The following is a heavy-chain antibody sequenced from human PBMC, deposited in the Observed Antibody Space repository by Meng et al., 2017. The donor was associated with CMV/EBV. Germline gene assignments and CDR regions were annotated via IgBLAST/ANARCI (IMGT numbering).Heavy chain of an antibody. CDR1: GYTFTSYD. CDR3: AREGRGELVIGIGHYYYYGMDV. CDR2: MNPNSGNT. J-gene: IGHJ6*02. D-gene: IGHD6-13*01. Sequence: ASVKVSCKASGYTFTSYDINWVRQATGQGLEWMGWMNPNSGNTGYAQKFQGRVTITRNTSISTAYMELNSLRSEDTAVYYCAREGRGELVIGIGHYYYYGMDVWGQGTTVTVSS. V-gene: IGHV1-8*03.